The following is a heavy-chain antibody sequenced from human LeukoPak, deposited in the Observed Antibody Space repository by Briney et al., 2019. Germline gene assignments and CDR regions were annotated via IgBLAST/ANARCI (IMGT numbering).Heavy chain of an antibody. CDR1: GFTFDEYG. J-gene: IGHJ4*02. CDR2: INWNGGSI. CDR3: ARDPTEGFEELLSPPDY. D-gene: IGHD3-10*01. Sequence: GGSLRLSCAASGFTFDEYGMSWVGQGPGKGMEWVAGINWNGGSIGYADSVKGRFTISRDNAKNSLYLQMNSLRAEDTALYYCARDPTEGFEELLSPPDYWGQGTLVTVSS. V-gene: IGHV3-20*04.